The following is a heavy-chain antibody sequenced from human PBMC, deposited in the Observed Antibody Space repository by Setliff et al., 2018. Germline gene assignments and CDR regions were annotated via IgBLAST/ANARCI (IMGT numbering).Heavy chain of an antibody. CDR1: GGSFSGCY. V-gene: IGHV4-39*01. J-gene: IGHJ4*02. D-gene: IGHD5-18*01. CDR3: ATREQLWSTHFDY. Sequence: SETLSLTCAVYGGSFSGCYWGWIRQPPGKGLEWIGSIYYSGSTYYNPFLKSRVTISVDTSKNQFSLKLSSVTAADTAVYYCATREQLWSTHFDYWGQGTLVTVSS. CDR2: IYYSGST.